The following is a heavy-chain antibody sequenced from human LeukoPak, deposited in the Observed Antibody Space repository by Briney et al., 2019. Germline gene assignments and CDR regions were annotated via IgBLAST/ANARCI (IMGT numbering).Heavy chain of an antibody. J-gene: IGHJ4*02. V-gene: IGHV4-39*07. CDR1: GGSINSRSYY. D-gene: IGHD3-16*02. Sequence: RPSETLSLTCTVSGGSINSRSYYWGWIRQPPGKGLEWIGEINHRGRTNYNPSLKSRVTISVDRSKNQFSLKLSSVTAADTAVYYCARGDLRAGYPTFDYWGQGTLVTVSS. CDR3: ARGDLRAGYPTFDY. CDR2: INHRGRT.